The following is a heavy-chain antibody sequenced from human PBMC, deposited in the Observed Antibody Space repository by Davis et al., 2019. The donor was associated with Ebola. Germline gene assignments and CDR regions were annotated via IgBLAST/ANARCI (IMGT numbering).Heavy chain of an antibody. Sequence: PSETLSLTCAVSGYSISSGYYWGWIRQPPGKGLEWIGSIYHSGSTYYNPSLKSRFTISVDTSKNQFSLKLSSVTAADTAVYYCARATYYYGSGSLYYYYYGMDVWGQGTTVTVSS. CDR2: IYHSGST. CDR1: GYSISSGYY. D-gene: IGHD3-10*01. CDR3: ARATYYYGSGSLYYYYYGMDV. J-gene: IGHJ6*02. V-gene: IGHV4-38-2*01.